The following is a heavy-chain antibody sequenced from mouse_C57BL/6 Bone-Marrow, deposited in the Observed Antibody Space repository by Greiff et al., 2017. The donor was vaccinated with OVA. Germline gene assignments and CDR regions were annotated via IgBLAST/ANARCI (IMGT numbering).Heavy chain of an antibody. Sequence: VQLKQSGAELVRPGASVKLSCTASGFNIKDDYMHWVKQRPEKGLEWIGWIDPEYGDTEYASKLQGKATITADTSSNTAYLQLSSLTSEDTAVYYDTVDGSSYVHYWGQGTTLTVSS. J-gene: IGHJ2*01. D-gene: IGHD1-1*01. V-gene: IGHV14-4*01. CDR1: GFNIKDDY. CDR2: IDPEYGDT. CDR3: TVDGSSYVHY.